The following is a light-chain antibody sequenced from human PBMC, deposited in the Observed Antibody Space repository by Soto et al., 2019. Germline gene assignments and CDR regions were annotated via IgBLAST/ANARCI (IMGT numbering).Light chain of an antibody. CDR1: SSDVGGYGY. CDR3: CSHAGSSTFYV. Sequence: QSALTQPRSVSGSHGQSVTISCTGTSSDVGGYGYVSWYQQHPGKAPKLMIYDAYNRPSGVPDRFSGSKSGNTASLTISGLQAEDEAVYYCCSHAGSSTFYVFGTGTKVTVL. J-gene: IGLJ1*01. CDR2: DAY. V-gene: IGLV2-11*01.